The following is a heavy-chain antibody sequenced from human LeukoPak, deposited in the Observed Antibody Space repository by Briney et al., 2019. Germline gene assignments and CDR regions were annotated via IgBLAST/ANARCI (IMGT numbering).Heavy chain of an antibody. CDR2: INAGNGNT. CDR1: GYTFTTYV. V-gene: IGHV1-3*01. J-gene: IGHJ4*02. CDR3: AREIDRDGYNRFFDY. D-gene: IGHD5-24*01. Sequence: ALVKVSCKASGYTFTTYVMHWVRQAPGQRLEWMGWINAGNGNTRYSQKFQGRVTITRDTSASTAFMDLTSLRSEDTAIYYCAREIDRDGYNRFFDYWGQGTLVTVSS.